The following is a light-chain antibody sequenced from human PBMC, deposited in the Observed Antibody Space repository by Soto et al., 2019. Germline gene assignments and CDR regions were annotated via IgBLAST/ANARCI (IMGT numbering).Light chain of an antibody. Sequence: DIQMTQSPSSLSASVGDRVTITCQASQAIKHYLTWFQMKPGKGPNLLIYDASTLATGVPSRFSGSGSGTHFTLTISRLQPEDTAVYFCQHYDNFPFTFGGGTKVEIK. CDR3: QHYDNFPFT. CDR2: DAS. V-gene: IGKV1-33*01. J-gene: IGKJ4*01. CDR1: QAIKHY.